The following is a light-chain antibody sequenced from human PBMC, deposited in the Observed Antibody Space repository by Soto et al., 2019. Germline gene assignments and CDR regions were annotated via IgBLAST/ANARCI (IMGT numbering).Light chain of an antibody. CDR2: EVV. CDR1: KSDIGVYDF. CDR3: TSYTNTNTLL. J-gene: IGLJ3*02. Sequence: QSALTQPPSASGSPGQSVTISCTGTKSDIGVYDFVSWYQHHPGKAPRLIIYEVVQRPSGVPDRFSGSKSGNTASLTVSGLQAADEADYYCTSYTNTNTLLFGGGTKLTVL. V-gene: IGLV2-8*01.